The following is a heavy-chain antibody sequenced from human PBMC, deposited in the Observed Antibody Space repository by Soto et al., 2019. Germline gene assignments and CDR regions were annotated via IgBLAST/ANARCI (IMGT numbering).Heavy chain of an antibody. CDR3: ASDLGVGSGWSQGY. Sequence: QVQLVESGGGLVKPGGSLRLSCAASGFTFSDYYMSWIRQAPGKGLEWISYISGSSNYINYAESVKGRFTLSRDNAKNSLFLQMNSLRAEDTAVYYCASDLGVGSGWSQGYWGQGTLVTVSS. CDR2: ISGSSNYI. D-gene: IGHD6-19*01. CDR1: GFTFSDYY. J-gene: IGHJ4*02. V-gene: IGHV3-11*06.